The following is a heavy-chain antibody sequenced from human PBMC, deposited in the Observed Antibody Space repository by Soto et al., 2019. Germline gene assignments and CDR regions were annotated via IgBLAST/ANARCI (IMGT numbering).Heavy chain of an antibody. CDR1: GYSFTSYW. CDR2: IYPGDSDT. Sequence: PGESLKISCKGSGYSFTSYWIGWVRQMPGKGLEWMGIIYPGDSDTRYSPSFQGQVTISADKSISTAYLQWSSLKASDTAMYYCARHDGVGSYYYGSGSYYPYYYYYMDVWGKGTTVTVSS. D-gene: IGHD3-10*01. J-gene: IGHJ6*03. V-gene: IGHV5-51*01. CDR3: ARHDGVGSYYYGSGSYYPYYYYYMDV.